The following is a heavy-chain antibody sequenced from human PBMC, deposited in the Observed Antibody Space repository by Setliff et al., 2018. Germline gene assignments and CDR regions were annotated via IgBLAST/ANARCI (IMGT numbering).Heavy chain of an antibody. Sequence: PSETLSLTCSVSGASISSYYWSWIRQPPGKGLEWIGYIYTSGSTNSNPSLKSRVTISVDTSKNQVSLKMTSVTAADTAVYYCARHGPTRTDSWFDSFDVWGQGTKVTVSS. CDR2: IYTSGST. CDR1: GASISSYY. V-gene: IGHV4-59*08. CDR3: ARHGPTRTDSWFDSFDV. D-gene: IGHD3-10*01. J-gene: IGHJ3*01.